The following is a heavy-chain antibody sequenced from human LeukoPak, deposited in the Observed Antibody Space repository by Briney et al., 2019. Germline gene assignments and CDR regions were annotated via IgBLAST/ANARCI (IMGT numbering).Heavy chain of an antibody. D-gene: IGHD6-19*01. CDR1: GLRLEGPD. V-gene: IGHV3-73*01. CDR2: ITGNTYAT. CDR3: TTYIRGHH. J-gene: IGHJ5*02. Sequence: GGSLSLLCGPCGLRLEGPDILCARQASGKGLEWVGRITGNTYATAYGASVKGRVTVSRDDSKNTAYLQMNSLKIEDTAVYYCTTYIRGHHWGQGTLVTVSS.